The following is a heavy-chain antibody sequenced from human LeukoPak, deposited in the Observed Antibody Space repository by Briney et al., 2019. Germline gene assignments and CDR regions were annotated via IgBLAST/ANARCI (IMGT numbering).Heavy chain of an antibody. CDR1: GGSISSGSYY. Sequence: SETLSLTCTVSGGSISSGSYYWSWIRQPAGKGLEWIGRIYTSGSTNYNPSLKSRVTISVDTSKNQFSLKLSSVTAADTAVYYCARRLAAVGPFDYWGQGTLVTVSS. J-gene: IGHJ4*02. V-gene: IGHV4-61*02. CDR3: ARRLAAVGPFDY. CDR2: IYTSGST. D-gene: IGHD6-13*01.